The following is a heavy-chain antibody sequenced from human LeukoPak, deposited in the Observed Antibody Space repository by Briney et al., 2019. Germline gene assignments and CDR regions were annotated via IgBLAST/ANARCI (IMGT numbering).Heavy chain of an antibody. D-gene: IGHD1-1*01. V-gene: IGHV3-23*01. Sequence: PGGSLRLSCAASGFTFSSYAMSWVRQAPGKGLEWVSGISGSGVTTYYADSPKGRFTISRDNSKNMVYLQMNSLRAEDTATYYCAREVRTPGYWGQGTLVTVSS. J-gene: IGHJ4*02. CDR1: GFTFSSYA. CDR3: AREVRTPGY. CDR2: ISGSGVTT.